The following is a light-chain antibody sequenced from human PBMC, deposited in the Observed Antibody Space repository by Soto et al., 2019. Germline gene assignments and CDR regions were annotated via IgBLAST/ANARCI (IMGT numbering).Light chain of an antibody. Sequence: QLVLTQSPSASASLGASVKLTCTLSSGHSSYAIAWHQQQPEKGPRYFMKLNSDGSHSKGDGIPDRFSGSSSGAERYLTISSLQSEDEADYYCQTWGTGIQVFETGTKLTVL. CDR1: SGHSSYA. V-gene: IGLV4-69*01. CDR3: QTWGTGIQV. CDR2: LNSDGSH. J-gene: IGLJ1*01.